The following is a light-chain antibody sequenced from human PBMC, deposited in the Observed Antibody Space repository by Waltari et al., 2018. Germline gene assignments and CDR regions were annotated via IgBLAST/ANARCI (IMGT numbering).Light chain of an antibody. Sequence: ETVMAQSPATLSVSPSERATLSCRASQSVNSNLAWFQHKPGQAPRLLIYDASTRATDIPARFSGSGSGTEFTLTIGSLQTEDFAVYYCQQYNNWPRTFGQGTKLEI. CDR3: QQYNNWPRT. CDR2: DAS. J-gene: IGKJ2*01. CDR1: QSVNSN. V-gene: IGKV3-15*01.